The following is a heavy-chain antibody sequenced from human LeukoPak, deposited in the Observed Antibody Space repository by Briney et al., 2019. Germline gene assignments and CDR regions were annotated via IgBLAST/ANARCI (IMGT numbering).Heavy chain of an antibody. CDR1: GYTFSTYD. V-gene: IGHV1-8*03. CDR3: ARALALAY. CDR2: VNPKSGKI. Sequence: GASVKVSCKASGYTFSTYDINWVRQASGQGLEWMGGVNPKSGKIGYARKFQGRLTITTNTSISTAYMELNSLTSEDTAVHYCARALALAYWGQGTLVSVSS. J-gene: IGHJ4*02. D-gene: IGHD6-13*01.